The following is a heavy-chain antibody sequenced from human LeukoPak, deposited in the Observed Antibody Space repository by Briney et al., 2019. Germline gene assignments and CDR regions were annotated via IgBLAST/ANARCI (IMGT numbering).Heavy chain of an antibody. CDR2: INPNSGGT. D-gene: IGHD6-19*01. CDR1: GYTFTGYY. CDR3: ARDPLVWSVAGMALDDY. V-gene: IGHV1-2*02. Sequence: GASVKVSCKASGYTFTGYYMHWVRQAPGQGLEWMGWINPNSGGTNYAQKFQGRVTMTRDTSISTAYMELSRLRSDDTAVYYCARDPLVWSVAGMALDDYWGQGTLVTVSS. J-gene: IGHJ4*02.